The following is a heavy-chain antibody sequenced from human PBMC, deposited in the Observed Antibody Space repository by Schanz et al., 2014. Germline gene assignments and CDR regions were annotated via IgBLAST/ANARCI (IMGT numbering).Heavy chain of an antibody. Sequence: QVQLVQSGPEVKKPGATVKVSCKASGYIFINSGISWVRQAPGQRLEWMGWINTGSGDTKYSQNFQGRVTITRDTSASTAYMALTDLRSDDTAVYYCARDRRFFDRDDLYYFDSWGQGTLVTVSS. CDR3: ARDRRFFDRDDLYYFDS. V-gene: IGHV1-18*01. D-gene: IGHD3-3*01. J-gene: IGHJ4*02. CDR2: INTGSGDT. CDR1: GYIFINSG.